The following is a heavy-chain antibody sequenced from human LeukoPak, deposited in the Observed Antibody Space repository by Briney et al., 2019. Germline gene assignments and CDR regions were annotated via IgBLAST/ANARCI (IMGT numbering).Heavy chain of an antibody. Sequence: PSETLSLTCTVSGVRMSNYYWNWIRQAPGKGPEWIGYIYYTGIINYNPSLRSRLTTSVDTSKSRFSMQLSSVTAADTAVYYCATQRLCSSGRCSSWFDPWGQGTLVTVSS. D-gene: IGHD2-15*01. CDR3: ATQRLCSSGRCSSWFDP. V-gene: IGHV4-59*08. CDR2: IYYTGII. J-gene: IGHJ5*02. CDR1: GVRMSNYY.